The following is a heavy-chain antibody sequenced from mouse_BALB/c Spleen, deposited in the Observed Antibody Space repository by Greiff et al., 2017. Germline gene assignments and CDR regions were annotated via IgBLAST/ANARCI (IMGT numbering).Heavy chain of an antibody. J-gene: IGHJ4*01. CDR2: LDPANGNT. CDR3: AREGGSSWGYYAMDY. V-gene: IGHV14-3*02. CDR1: GFNIKDTY. D-gene: IGHD1-1*01. Sequence: EVQLQQSGAELVKPGASVKLSCTASGFNIKDTYMHWVKQRPEQGLEWIGRLDPANGNTKYDPKFQGKATITADTSSNTAYLQLSSLTSEDTAVYYCAREGGSSWGYYAMDYWGQGTSVTVSS.